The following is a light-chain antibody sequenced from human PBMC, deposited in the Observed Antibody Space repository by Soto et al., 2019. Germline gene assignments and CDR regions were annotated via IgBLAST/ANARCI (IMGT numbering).Light chain of an antibody. CDR3: SAWDASLNGYV. V-gene: IGLV1-44*01. J-gene: IGLJ1*01. CDR2: SNY. Sequence: QSVLNQPPSASGTPGQRVTISCSGSSSNIGSKTVNWYQQLPGTAPKLLIYSNYQRPSGVPDRFSGSKSGTSASLAISGLQSEDEADYYCSAWDASLNGYVFGNGTKVTVL. CDR1: SSNIGSKT.